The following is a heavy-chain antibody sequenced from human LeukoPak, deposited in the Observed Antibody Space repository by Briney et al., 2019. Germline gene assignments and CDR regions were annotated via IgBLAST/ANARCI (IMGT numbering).Heavy chain of an antibody. Sequence: PSETLSLTCTVSGGSISSSSYYWGWIRQPPGKGLEWIGSIYYSGSTYYNPSLKSRVTISVDTSKNQFSLKLSSVTAADTAVYYCARLGPDRGCSGGSCYLGAAFDIWGQGTMVTVSS. CDR1: GGSISSSSYY. CDR3: ARLGPDRGCSGGSCYLGAAFDI. D-gene: IGHD2-15*01. CDR2: IYYSGST. J-gene: IGHJ3*02. V-gene: IGHV4-39*07.